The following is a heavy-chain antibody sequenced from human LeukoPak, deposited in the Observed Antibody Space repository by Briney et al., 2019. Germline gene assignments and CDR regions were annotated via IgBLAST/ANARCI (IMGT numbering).Heavy chain of an antibody. CDR3: ARDSPNCSSTSCYSGVYYYYYMDV. Sequence: PSETLSLTCTVSGGSISSGGYYWSWIRQHPGKGLEWIGYIYYSGSTYYNPSLKSRVTISVDTSKNQFSLKLSSVTAAGTAVYYCARDSPNCSSTSCYSGVYYYYYMDVWGKGTTVTVSS. J-gene: IGHJ6*03. CDR2: IYYSGST. V-gene: IGHV4-31*03. CDR1: GGSISSGGYY. D-gene: IGHD2-2*02.